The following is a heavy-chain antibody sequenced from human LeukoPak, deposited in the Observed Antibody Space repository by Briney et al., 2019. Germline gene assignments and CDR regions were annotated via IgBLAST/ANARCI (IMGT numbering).Heavy chain of an antibody. Sequence: GGSLRLSCAASGFTFTSYWMTWVRQAPGKGLEWVALINPDGSQTNYVDSVKGRFTISRDNAENSLYLQMNSLRAEDTAVYYCARDLGYGALEPWGQGTLVTVSS. CDR1: GFTFTSYW. CDR3: ARDLGYGALEP. V-gene: IGHV3-7*01. J-gene: IGHJ5*02. D-gene: IGHD4-17*01. CDR2: INPDGSQT.